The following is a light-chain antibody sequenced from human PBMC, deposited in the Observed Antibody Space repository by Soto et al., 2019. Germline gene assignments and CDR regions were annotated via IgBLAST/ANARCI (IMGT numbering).Light chain of an antibody. CDR2: EVS. CDR1: SSDVGGYNC. J-gene: IGLJ2*01. Sequence: QSVLTQPASVSGSPGQSITISCTGTSSDVGGYNCVSWYQQHAGKAPKLMIYEVSNRPSGVSNRFSGSKSGNTASLTISGLQAEDEADYYCSSYTTSGTLVFGGGTKLTVL. V-gene: IGLV2-14*01. CDR3: SSYTTSGTLV.